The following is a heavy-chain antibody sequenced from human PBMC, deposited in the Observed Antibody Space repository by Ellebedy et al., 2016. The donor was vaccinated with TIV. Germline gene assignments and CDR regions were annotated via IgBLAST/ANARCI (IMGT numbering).Heavy chain of an antibody. V-gene: IGHV3-23*01. J-gene: IGHJ4*02. Sequence: PGGSLRLSCVASGFTVSHCAMAWVRQAPGTGLEWVSSIIISGGTYYADSVQGRFIISRDISKSTLYLEVNSLRVEDTAVYYCAKVEGDGNGGPFASWGQGTLVTVSS. CDR2: IIISGGT. D-gene: IGHD2-21*02. CDR1: GFTVSHCA. CDR3: AKVEGDGNGGPFAS.